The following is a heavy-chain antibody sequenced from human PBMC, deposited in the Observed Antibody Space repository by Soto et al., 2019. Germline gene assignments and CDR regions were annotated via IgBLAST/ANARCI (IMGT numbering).Heavy chain of an antibody. D-gene: IGHD1-1*01. V-gene: IGHV3-11*01. CDR2: ISSSGSTI. CDR1: GFTFSDYY. J-gene: IGHJ4*02. CDR3: ARDRGDLVQLERLRDVDY. Sequence: QVQLVESGGGLVKPGGSLRLSCAASGFTFSDYYMSWIRQAPGKGLEGVSYISSSGSTIYYADSVKGRFTISRDNAKKSLYLQMNSLRAEDTAVYYCARDRGDLVQLERLRDVDYWGQGTLGTGSS.